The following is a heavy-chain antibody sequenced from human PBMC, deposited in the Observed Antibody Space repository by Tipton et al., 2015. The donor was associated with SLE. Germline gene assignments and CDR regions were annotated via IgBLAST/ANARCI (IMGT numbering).Heavy chain of an antibody. Sequence: LRLSCAVYGGSFSGYSWSWIRQPPGKGLEWIGQTNPSGNTNYNPSLKSRVTISVDTSNNQLSLKLTSVAAADTAVYYCVRGAKERITLVRVRPYYFDYWGQGSLVTVSS. D-gene: IGHD3-10*01. V-gene: IGHV4-34*01. J-gene: IGHJ4*01. CDR3: VRGAKERITLVRVRPYYFDY. CDR1: GGSFSGYS. CDR2: TNPSGNT.